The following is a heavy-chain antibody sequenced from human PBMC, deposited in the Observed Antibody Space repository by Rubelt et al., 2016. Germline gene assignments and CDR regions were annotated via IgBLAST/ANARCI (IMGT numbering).Heavy chain of an antibody. Sequence: QVQLQESGPGLVKPSETLSLTCTVSGGSISSYDWSWIRQPPGKGPEWIGYVYYTGSTHYNPSLKNRVTFSADRSKNQLSLKLSSVTPADTAVYYCASGTVYFDNWGQGTLVTVSS. D-gene: IGHD3/OR15-3a*01. CDR3: ASGTVYFDN. CDR1: GGSISSYD. CDR2: VYYTGST. V-gene: IGHV4-59*01. J-gene: IGHJ4*02.